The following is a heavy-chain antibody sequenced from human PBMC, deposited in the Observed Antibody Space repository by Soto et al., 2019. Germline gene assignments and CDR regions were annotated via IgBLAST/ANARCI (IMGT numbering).Heavy chain of an antibody. CDR2: IDASGNT. Sequence: SETLSLTCTVSVDSITTYYWSWIRQPAGKGLEWIGRIDASGNTNYNPSLNSRVTMSIDTSKKQFSLKLTSVTAADTAIYYCARYSNNWFQTEGMGVCGQGTTVTVP. V-gene: IGHV4-4*07. CDR3: ARYSNNWFQTEGMGV. J-gene: IGHJ6*02. CDR1: VDSITTYY. D-gene: IGHD6-13*01.